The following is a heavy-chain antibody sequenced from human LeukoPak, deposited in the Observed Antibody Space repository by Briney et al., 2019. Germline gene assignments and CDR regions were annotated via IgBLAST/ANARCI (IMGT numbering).Heavy chain of an antibody. Sequence: SETLSLTCTVPGGSISIYYWSGLRQPPGKGLEGIGYIYYSGSTNYNPSHKSRVTISVDTSKTQFSLKLSSVTAADTVVYYGASLHPGGSLDYWGQGTLVTVSS. J-gene: IGHJ4*02. CDR1: GGSISIYY. D-gene: IGHD1-14*01. CDR3: ASLHPGGSLDY. V-gene: IGHV4-59*08. CDR2: IYYSGST.